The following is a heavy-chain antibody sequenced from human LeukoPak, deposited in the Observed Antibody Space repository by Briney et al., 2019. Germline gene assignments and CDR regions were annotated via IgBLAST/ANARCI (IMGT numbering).Heavy chain of an antibody. D-gene: IGHD6-19*01. V-gene: IGHV5-51*01. J-gene: IGHJ4*02. CDR3: ARWSIAVAGYLDF. Sequence: GESLKISCKGSGYSFNTYWIGWVRQMPGKGLEWMGIIYPGDSDTRYSPSFQGQVTISADKSITTAYLQWSSLKASDTAMYYCARWSIAVAGYLDFWGQGTLVTVSS. CDR2: IYPGDSDT. CDR1: GYSFNTYW.